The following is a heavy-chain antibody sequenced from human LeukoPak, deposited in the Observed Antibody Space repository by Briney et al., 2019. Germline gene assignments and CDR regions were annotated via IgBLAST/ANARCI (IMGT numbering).Heavy chain of an antibody. CDR2: IYTSGST. CDR1: GGSISSGSYY. Sequence: PSQTLSLTCTVSGGSISSGSYYWSWIRQPAGKGLEWIGRIYTSGSTNYNPSLKSRVTISVDTSKNQFSLKLSSVTAADTAVYYCARGVPETAMVLDLFDYWGQGTLVTVSS. CDR3: ARGVPETAMVLDLFDY. V-gene: IGHV4-61*02. D-gene: IGHD5-18*01. J-gene: IGHJ4*02.